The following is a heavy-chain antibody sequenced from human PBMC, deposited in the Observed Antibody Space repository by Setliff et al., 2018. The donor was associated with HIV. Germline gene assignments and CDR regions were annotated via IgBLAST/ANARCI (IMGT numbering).Heavy chain of an antibody. CDR2: IKSKTDGGTT. J-gene: IGHJ4*02. Sequence: GGSLRLSCAASGFRFSDAWMTWVRQAPGQGLEWVGRIKSKTDGGTTDYAAPVKGRFTISRDDSKSTLYLQLTTLRTEDTGFYFCTREIRDGYPRSSNWGQGTLVTVSS. CDR1: GFRFSDAW. D-gene: IGHD3-10*01. CDR3: TREIRDGYPRSSN. V-gene: IGHV3-15*01.